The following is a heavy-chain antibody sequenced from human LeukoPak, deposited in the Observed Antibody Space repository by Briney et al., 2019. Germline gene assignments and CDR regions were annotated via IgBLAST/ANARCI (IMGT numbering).Heavy chain of an antibody. CDR3: ARAGLYSGSYGGDY. CDR2: FDPEDGET. D-gene: IGHD1-26*01. V-gene: IGHV1-24*01. Sequence: GASVKVSCKVSGYTLTELSMHWVRQAPGKGLEWMGGFDPEDGETIYAQKFQGRVTMTEDTSTDTAYMELSSLRSDDTAVYYCARAGLYSGSYGGDYWGQGTLVTVSS. J-gene: IGHJ4*02. CDR1: GYTLTELS.